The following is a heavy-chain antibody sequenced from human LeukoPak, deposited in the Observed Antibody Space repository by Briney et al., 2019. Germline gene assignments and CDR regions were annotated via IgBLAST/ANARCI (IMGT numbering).Heavy chain of an antibody. J-gene: IGHJ2*01. D-gene: IGHD3-22*01. CDR1: GFCFGSYG. V-gene: IGHV3-21*01. CDR3: ARDVGGDSTGFWYFDL. CDR2: ISRNGDYI. Sequence: PGGSLRLSCAASGFCFGSYGMNWVRQAPGKGLEWVSSISRNGDYIDYAASLKGRFIISRENANKSLSLEMNSLRVEDTALYFCARDVGGDSTGFWYFDLWGCGTLVTVSS.